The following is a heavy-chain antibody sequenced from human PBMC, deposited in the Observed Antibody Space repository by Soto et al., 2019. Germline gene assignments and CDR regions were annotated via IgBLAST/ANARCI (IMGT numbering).Heavy chain of an antibody. V-gene: IGHV1-24*01. CDR1: GYTLTELS. Sequence: GASVKVSCKVSGYTLTELSMHWVRQAPGKGLEWMGGFDPEDGDTIYAQKFQGRVTMTEDTSTDTAYMELSSRRSEDTAVYYCATVGITMVRGVIQWYYGMGVWGKGTTVTVSS. D-gene: IGHD3-10*01. J-gene: IGHJ6*01. CDR3: ATVGITMVRGVIQWYYGMGV. CDR2: FDPEDGDT.